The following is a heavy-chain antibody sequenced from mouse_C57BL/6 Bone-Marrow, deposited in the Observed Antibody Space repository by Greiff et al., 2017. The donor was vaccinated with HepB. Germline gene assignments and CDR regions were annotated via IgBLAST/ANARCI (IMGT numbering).Heavy chain of an antibody. D-gene: IGHD1-1*01. CDR3: ARIFITTVVATDY. J-gene: IGHJ2*01. CDR2: IHPNSGST. CDR1: GYTFTSYW. Sequence: VQLQQPGAELVKPGASVKLSCKASGYTFTSYWMHWVKQRPGQGLEWIGMIHPNSGSTNYNEKFKSKATLTVDKSSSTAYMQLSSLTSEDSAVYYCARIFITTVVATDYWGQGTTLTVSS. V-gene: IGHV1-64*01.